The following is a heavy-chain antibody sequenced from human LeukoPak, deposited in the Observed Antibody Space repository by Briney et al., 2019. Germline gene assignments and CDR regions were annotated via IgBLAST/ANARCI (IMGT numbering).Heavy chain of an antibody. CDR3: ATDRKVGAGVPRFDY. CDR1: GFTFSSYS. D-gene: IGHD1-26*01. J-gene: IGHJ4*02. V-gene: IGHV3-21*01. CDR2: ISSSSSYI. Sequence: PGGSLRLSCAASGFTFSSYSMNWVRQAPGKGLEWVSSISSSSSYIYYADSVKGRFTISRDNAKNSLYLQMNSLRAEDTAVYYCATDRKVGAGVPRFDYWGQGALVTVPS.